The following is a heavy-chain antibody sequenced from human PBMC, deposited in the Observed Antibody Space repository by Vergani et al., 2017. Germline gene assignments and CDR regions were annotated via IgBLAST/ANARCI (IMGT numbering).Heavy chain of an antibody. CDR3: ARHPVLRYFDWPGWFDP. D-gene: IGHD3-9*01. CDR1: GSSISSSSYY. V-gene: IGHV4-39*01. J-gene: IGHJ5*02. Sequence: QLQLQESGPGLVKPSETLSLTCTVSGSSISSSSYYWGWIRQPPGKGLEWIGSIYYSGSTYYNPSLKSRVTISVDTSKNQFSLKLSSVTAADTAVYYCARHPVLRYFDWPGWFDPWGQGTLVTVSS. CDR2: IYYSGST.